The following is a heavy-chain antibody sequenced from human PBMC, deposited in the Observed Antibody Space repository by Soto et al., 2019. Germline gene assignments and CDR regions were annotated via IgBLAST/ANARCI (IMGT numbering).Heavy chain of an antibody. CDR1: GYPLTDFY. Sequence: QVQLVQSGAEVKKPGASVTVSCKTSGYPLTDFYIHWVRQAPGQGLEWMAWINPHTGDTNTALKFQGRVTMPRDTAINTAFMDVTRLSSDDTAVYYCAREGGAAPGARREWYLDLWGRGTLVSVSS. CDR2: INPHTGDT. CDR3: AREGGAAPGARREWYLDL. D-gene: IGHD6-25*01. J-gene: IGHJ2*01. V-gene: IGHV1-2*02.